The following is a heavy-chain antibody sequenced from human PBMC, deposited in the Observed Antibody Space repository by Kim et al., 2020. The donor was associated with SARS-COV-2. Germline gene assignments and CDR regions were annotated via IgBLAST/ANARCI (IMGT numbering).Heavy chain of an antibody. V-gene: IGHV3-30*18. CDR1: GFTFSSYG. J-gene: IGHJ6*02. D-gene: IGHD6-19*01. Sequence: GGSLRLSCAASGFTFSSYGMHWVRQAPGKGLEWVAVISYDGSNKYYADSVKGRFTISRDNSKNTLYLQMNSLRAEDTAVYYCAKSRAVAGYGMDVWGQGTTVTVSS. CDR2: ISYDGSNK. CDR3: AKSRAVAGYGMDV.